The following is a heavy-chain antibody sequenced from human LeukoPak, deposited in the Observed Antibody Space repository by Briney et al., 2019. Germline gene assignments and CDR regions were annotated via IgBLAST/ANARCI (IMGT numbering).Heavy chain of an antibody. CDR2: INHSGST. CDR1: GGSFSGYY. J-gene: IGHJ4*02. D-gene: IGHD2-2*02. Sequence: SETLSLTCAVYGGSFSGYYWSWIRQPPGKGLEWIGEINHSGSTNYNPSLKSRVTISVDTSKNQFSLKLSSVTAADTAVYYCARGTGYCSSTSCYRGLDLDYWGQGTLVTVSS. CDR3: ARGTGYCSSTSCYRGLDLDY. V-gene: IGHV4-34*01.